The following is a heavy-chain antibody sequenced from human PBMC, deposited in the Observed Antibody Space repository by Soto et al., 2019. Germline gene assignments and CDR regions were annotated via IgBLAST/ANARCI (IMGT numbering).Heavy chain of an antibody. CDR3: TTDRSRRGRI. CDR2: ISGSGGST. Sequence: GGSLRLSCAASGFTFSSYAMSWVRQAPGKGLEWVSAISGSGGSTYYADSVKGRFTISRDDSKNTLYLQMNSLKTEDTAVYYCTTDRSRRGRIWGQGTMVTVSS. J-gene: IGHJ3*02. CDR1: GFTFSSYA. V-gene: IGHV3-23*01.